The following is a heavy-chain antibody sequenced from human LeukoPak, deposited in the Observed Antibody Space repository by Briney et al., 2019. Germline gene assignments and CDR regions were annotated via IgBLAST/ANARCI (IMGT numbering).Heavy chain of an antibody. CDR1: GGSFSSYY. J-gene: IGHJ4*02. Sequence: PSETLSLTCTVSGGSFSSYYWSWIRQPAGEGLEWIGRIYTSGSTNYNPSLKSRVTMSLDTSKNQFSLKLSSVTAADTAVYYCARLWSAAADYWGQGTLVTVSS. CDR2: IYTSGST. CDR3: ARLWSAAADY. V-gene: IGHV4-4*07. D-gene: IGHD2-15*01.